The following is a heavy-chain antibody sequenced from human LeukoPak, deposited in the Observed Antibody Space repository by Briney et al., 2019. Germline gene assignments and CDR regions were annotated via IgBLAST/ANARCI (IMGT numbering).Heavy chain of an antibody. V-gene: IGHV4-4*07. J-gene: IGHJ6*02. D-gene: IGHD6-19*01. CDR1: GGSISSYY. Sequence: SETLSLTCTVSGGSISSYYWSWIRQPAGKGLEWIGRIYTSGSTNYNPSLKSRVTMSVDTSKNQFSLKLSSVTAADTAVYYCARDPYPIAVPGTNYYYGMDVWGQGTTVTVSS. CDR2: IYTSGST. CDR3: ARDPYPIAVPGTNYYYGMDV.